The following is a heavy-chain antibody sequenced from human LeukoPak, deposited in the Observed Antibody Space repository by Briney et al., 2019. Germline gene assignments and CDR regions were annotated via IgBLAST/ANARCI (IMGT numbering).Heavy chain of an antibody. J-gene: IGHJ4*02. V-gene: IGHV1-69*13. D-gene: IGHD4-17*01. CDR3: AREGPYGDSDAGDY. CDR1: GGTYSSYA. CDR2: IIPIFGTA. Sequence: SVKVSCKASGGTYSSYAISWVRQAPGQGLEWMGGIIPIFGTANYAQKFQGRVTITADESTSTAYMELSSLRSEDTAVYYCAREGPYGDSDAGDYWGQGTLVTVSS.